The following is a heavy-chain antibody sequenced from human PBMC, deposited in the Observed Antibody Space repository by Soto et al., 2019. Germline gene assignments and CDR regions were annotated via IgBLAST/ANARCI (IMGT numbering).Heavy chain of an antibody. CDR2: ISAYNGNT. J-gene: IGHJ6*02. D-gene: IGHD5-12*01. Sequence: QVQLVQSGAEVEKPGASVKVSCKASGYTFTSYGISWVRQAPGQGLEWMGWISAYNGNTNYAQKLQGRVTMTTDTSTSTAYMELRSLRSDDTAVYYCARESIVATITYYYYGMDVWGQGTTVTVSS. CDR3: ARESIVATITYYYYGMDV. V-gene: IGHV1-18*04. CDR1: GYTFTSYG.